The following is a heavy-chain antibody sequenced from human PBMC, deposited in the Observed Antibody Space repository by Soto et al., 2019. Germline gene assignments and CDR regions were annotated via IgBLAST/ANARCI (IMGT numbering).Heavy chain of an antibody. V-gene: IGHV3-23*01. Sequence: EVQLLESGGGLVQPGGSLRLSWEASGFPFISYAMNWVGQAPGKGLQWVSAISGGGDATFYPDSVKGRLTISRDNSRNTVTLQMNSLGADDTAVYYCARKVPGSTTRPDYWYFDLWGRGTLVTVSS. CDR2: ISGGGDAT. CDR3: ARKVPGSTTRPDYWYFDL. D-gene: IGHD3-10*01. CDR1: GFPFISYA. J-gene: IGHJ2*01.